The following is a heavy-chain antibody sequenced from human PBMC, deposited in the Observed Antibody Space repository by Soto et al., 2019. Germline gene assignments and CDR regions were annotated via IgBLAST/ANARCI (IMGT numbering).Heavy chain of an antibody. Sequence: PXDSLTISCKGSGYSFTSYWIGWVGQMPGKGLEWMGIIYPGDSDTRYSPSFQGQVTISADKSISTAYLQWSSLKASDTAMYYCARTIGPYDFWSGPTDYWGQGTLVTVSS. J-gene: IGHJ4*02. CDR3: ARTIGPYDFWSGPTDY. CDR1: GYSFTSYW. V-gene: IGHV5-51*01. D-gene: IGHD3-3*01. CDR2: IYPGDSDT.